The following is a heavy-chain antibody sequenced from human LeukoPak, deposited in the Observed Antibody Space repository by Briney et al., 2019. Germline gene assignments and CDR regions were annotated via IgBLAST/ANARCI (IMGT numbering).Heavy chain of an antibody. CDR2: IRSDGSNT. V-gene: IGHV3-30*02. CDR3: AKDRTANAFDI. Sequence: GGSLRLSCAASGFTFSSYGMHWVRQAPGKGLEWVAFIRSDGSNTYYADSVKGRFTISRDNSKNTLYLQMNSLRAEDTAVYYFAKDRTANAFDIWGQGTMVTVSS. D-gene: IGHD5-18*01. J-gene: IGHJ3*02. CDR1: GFTFSSYG.